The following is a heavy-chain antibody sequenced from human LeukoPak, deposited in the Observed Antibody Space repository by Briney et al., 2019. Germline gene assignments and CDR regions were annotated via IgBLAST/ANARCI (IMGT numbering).Heavy chain of an antibody. CDR2: ISSNGRIT. V-gene: IGHV3-30*03. CDR1: GSGFTFTTFG. CDR3: AREVTTTTAFDF. Sequence: PGGSLRLSCAASGSGFTFTTFGLHWVRQAPGKGLEWVAVISSNGRITYYTDSVKGRFTISRDNSENTVYLQMDSLRAEDTALYYCAREVTTTTAFDFWGQGTLVTVSS. J-gene: IGHJ4*02. D-gene: IGHD4-11*01.